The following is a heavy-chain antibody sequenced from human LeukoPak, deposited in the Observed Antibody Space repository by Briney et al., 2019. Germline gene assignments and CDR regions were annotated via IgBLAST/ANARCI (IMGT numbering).Heavy chain of an antibody. V-gene: IGHV1-69*13. Sequence: SVKVSCKASGYTFTSYAMNWVRQAPGQGLEWMGGIIPIFATTNYAQKFQGRVTITADESTRTAYMELRSLRSEDTAVYYCAKVGATRPAELDYWGQGTLVTVSS. CDR1: GYTFTSYA. CDR3: AKVGATRPAELDY. J-gene: IGHJ4*02. CDR2: IIPIFATT. D-gene: IGHD1-26*01.